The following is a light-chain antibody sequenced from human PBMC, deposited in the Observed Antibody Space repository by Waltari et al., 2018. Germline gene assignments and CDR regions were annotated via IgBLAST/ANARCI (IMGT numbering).Light chain of an antibody. V-gene: IGKV1-5*03. CDR2: QTS. CDR1: QTISYW. CDR3: QQYNSYPGT. Sequence: DIRMTQSPSTLSASVGDRVTITCRASQTISYWLAWYQLKPGKAPKLLIYQTSYLQTGVPSRFSGSGSETEFTLTISSLQPVDFATYSCQQYNSYPGTFGQGTKVEI. J-gene: IGKJ1*01.